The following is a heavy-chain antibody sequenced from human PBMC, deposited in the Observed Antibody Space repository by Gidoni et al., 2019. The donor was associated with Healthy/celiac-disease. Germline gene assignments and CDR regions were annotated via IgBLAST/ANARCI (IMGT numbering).Heavy chain of an antibody. J-gene: IGHJ6*02. CDR2: ISWDGGST. Sequence: EVQLVESGGVVVQPGGSLRLSCAASGFTFDAYTMHWVRQAPGKGLEWVSLISWDGGSTYYADSVKGRFTISRDNSKNSLYLQMNSLRTEDTALYYCASTTIGAGYYGMDVWGQGTTVTVSS. D-gene: IGHD2-2*01. CDR3: ASTTIGAGYYGMDV. V-gene: IGHV3-43*01. CDR1: GFTFDAYT.